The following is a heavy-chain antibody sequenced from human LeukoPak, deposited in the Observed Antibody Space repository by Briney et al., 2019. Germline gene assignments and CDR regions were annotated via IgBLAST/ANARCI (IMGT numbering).Heavy chain of an antibody. J-gene: IGHJ4*02. D-gene: IGHD6-19*01. CDR3: ARQVVAVAGTGYFDY. Sequence: TSETLSLTCTVSGGSIRSSGYYWGWIRQPPGKGLEWIGSIYYSGSTYYNASLKSRGTISVDTSKNQFSLKLNSVTAADTAVYFCARQVVAVAGTGYFDYWGQGTLVTVSS. CDR1: GGSIRSSGYY. CDR2: IYYSGST. V-gene: IGHV4-39*01.